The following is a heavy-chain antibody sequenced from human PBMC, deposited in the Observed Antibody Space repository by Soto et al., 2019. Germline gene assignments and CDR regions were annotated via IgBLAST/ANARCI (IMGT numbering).Heavy chain of an antibody. CDR1: GDSVSSNSAA. J-gene: IGHJ6*03. CDR2: TYYRSKWYN. Sequence: SQTLSVTCAISGDSVSSNSAAWNWIRQSPSRGLEWLGRTYYRSKWYNDYAVSVKSRITINPDTSKNQFSLQLNSVTPEDTAVYYCARGDIAARDYYYYMDVWGKGTTVTVSS. CDR3: ARGDIAARDYYYYMDV. D-gene: IGHD6-6*01. V-gene: IGHV6-1*01.